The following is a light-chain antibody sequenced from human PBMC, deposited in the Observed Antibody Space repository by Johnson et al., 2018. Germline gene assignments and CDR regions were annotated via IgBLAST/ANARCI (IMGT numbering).Light chain of an antibody. CDR1: SSNIGNNY. CDR3: GTWDSSLSAGNV. CDR2: ENN. J-gene: IGLJ1*01. V-gene: IGLV1-51*02. Sequence: QSVLTQPPSVSAAPGQKVTISCSGSSSNIGNNYVSWYQQLPGTAPKLLIYENNKRPSGIPDRFSGSKSSTSATLGITGLQTGDEADYYCGTWDSSLSAGNVFGTGTQVTVL.